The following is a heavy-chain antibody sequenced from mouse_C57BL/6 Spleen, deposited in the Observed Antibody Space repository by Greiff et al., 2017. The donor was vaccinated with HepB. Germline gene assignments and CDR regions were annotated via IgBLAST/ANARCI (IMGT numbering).Heavy chain of an antibody. CDR3: ARHYYGSSWDAMDY. CDR1: GYTFTSYW. V-gene: IGHV1-64*01. CDR2: IHPNSGST. Sequence: QVHVKQPGAELVKPGASVKLSCKASGYTFTSYWMHWVKQRPGQGLEWIGMIHPNSGSTNYNEKFKSKATLTVDKSSSTAYMQLSSLTSEDSAVYYCARHYYGSSWDAMDYWGQGTSVTVSS. J-gene: IGHJ4*01. D-gene: IGHD1-1*01.